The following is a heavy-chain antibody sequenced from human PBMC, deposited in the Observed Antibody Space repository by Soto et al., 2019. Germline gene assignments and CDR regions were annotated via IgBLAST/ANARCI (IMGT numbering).Heavy chain of an antibody. D-gene: IGHD3-22*01. CDR1: GFTLSDHY. Sequence: EVQLVESGGGLVQPGGSLRLSCAGSGFTLSDHYIDWVRQAPGKGLELVGRSRDKTQGYSTAYAPSVKGRFTTSRDESKNSAYLQMNRLKTEDTSVYYCVRATYFSDSSGYTRCLDSWGQGTLVTVSS. CDR2: SRDKTQGYST. J-gene: IGHJ4*02. CDR3: VRATYFSDSSGYTRCLDS. V-gene: IGHV3-72*01.